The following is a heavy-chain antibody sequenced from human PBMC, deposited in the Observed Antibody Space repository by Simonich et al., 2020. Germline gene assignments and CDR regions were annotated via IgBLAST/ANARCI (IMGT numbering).Heavy chain of an antibody. V-gene: IGHV3-48*03. CDR3: ARDFRLQLVEIGTYYYYGMDV. CDR2: ISSSGSTI. D-gene: IGHD6-6*01. J-gene: IGHJ6*02. CDR1: GFTFSSYE. Sequence: EVQLVESGGGLVQPGGSLRLSCAASGFTFSSYEMNWVRQAPGKGLEWVSYISSSGSTIYYADSVKGPFTIARDNAKISLYLQMNSLRAEDTAVYYCARDFRLQLVEIGTYYYYGMDVWGQGTTVTVSS.